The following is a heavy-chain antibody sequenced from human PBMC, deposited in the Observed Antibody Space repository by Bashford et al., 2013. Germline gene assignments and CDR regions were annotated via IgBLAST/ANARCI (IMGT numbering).Heavy chain of an antibody. CDR3: AKEDRGYSYGYDNYGMDV. V-gene: IGHV3-23*01. CDR1: GFIFRNAW. D-gene: IGHD5-18*01. J-gene: IGHJ6*02. CDR2: ISGSGGST. Sequence: GSLRLSCAASGFIFRNAWMTWVRQAPGKGLEWVGRISGSGGSTYYADSVKGRFTISRDNSKNTLYLQMNSLRAEDTAVYYCAKEDRGYSYGYDNYGMDVWGQGTTVTVSS.